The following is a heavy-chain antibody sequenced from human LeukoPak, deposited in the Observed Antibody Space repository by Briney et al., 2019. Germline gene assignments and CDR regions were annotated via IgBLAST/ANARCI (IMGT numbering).Heavy chain of an antibody. CDR3: ASLRTQELRYFDFYYYYGMDV. D-gene: IGHD3-9*01. Sequence: GGSLRLSCAGSGFTFSSYWMHWVRQAPGKGLVWVSRINSDGSSTSYADSVKGRFTISRDNAKNTLYLQMNSLRAEDTAVYYCASLRTQELRYFDFYYYYGMDVWGQGTTVTVSS. V-gene: IGHV3-74*01. J-gene: IGHJ6*02. CDR2: INSDGSST. CDR1: GFTFSSYW.